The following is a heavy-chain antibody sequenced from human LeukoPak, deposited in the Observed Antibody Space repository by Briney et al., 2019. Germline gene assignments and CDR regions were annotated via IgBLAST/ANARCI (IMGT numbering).Heavy chain of an antibody. V-gene: IGHV1-46*01. CDR2: INPSGGST. CDR1: GYTFTSYY. D-gene: IGHD3-10*01. CDR3: ARDFRFGDLYYFDY. J-gene: IGHJ4*02. Sequence: ASVKVSCKASGYTFTSYYMHWVRQAPGQGLEWMGIINPSGGSTSYAQKFQGRVTMTRDTSISTAYMELSRLRSDDTAVYYCARDFRFGDLYYFDYWGQGTLVTVSS.